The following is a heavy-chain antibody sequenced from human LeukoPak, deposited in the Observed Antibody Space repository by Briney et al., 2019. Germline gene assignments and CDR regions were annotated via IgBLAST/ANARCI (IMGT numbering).Heavy chain of an antibody. CDR1: GFTFSSYA. Sequence: GGSLRLSCAASGFTFSSYAMHWVRQAPGKGLEWVAVISYDGSNKYYADSVKGRLTISRDNSTNTLYLQMNSLRAEDTAVYYCARDGEQWLRGNYFDYWGQGTLVTVSS. D-gene: IGHD6-19*01. V-gene: IGHV3-30*01. CDR2: ISYDGSNK. CDR3: ARDGEQWLRGNYFDY. J-gene: IGHJ4*02.